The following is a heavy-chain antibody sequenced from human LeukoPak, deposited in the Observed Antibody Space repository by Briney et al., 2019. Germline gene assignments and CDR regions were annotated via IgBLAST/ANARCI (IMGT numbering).Heavy chain of an antibody. CDR3: ARGLRYCSGGNCYSPKYFQH. J-gene: IGHJ1*01. CDR2: IYYSGST. D-gene: IGHD2-15*01. V-gene: IGHV4-59*01. Sequence: SETLSLTRTVSGGSISSYYWSWIRQPPGKGLEWIGYIYYSGSTNYNPSLKSRVTISVDTSKNQFSLKLSSVTAADTAVYYCARGLRYCSGGNCYSPKYFQHWGQGTLVTVSS. CDR1: GGSISSYY.